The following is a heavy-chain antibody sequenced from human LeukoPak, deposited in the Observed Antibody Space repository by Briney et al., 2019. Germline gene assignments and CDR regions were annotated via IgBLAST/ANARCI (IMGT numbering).Heavy chain of an antibody. Sequence: PEGSLRLSCAASGFTFSSYSMNWVRQAPGKGLEWVSSISSSSSYIYYADSVKGRFTISRDNSKNTLYLQMNSLRAEDTAVYYCAKDGGHIVVVTAMDYFDYWGQGTLVTVSS. V-gene: IGHV3-21*04. D-gene: IGHD2-21*02. CDR2: ISSSSSYI. J-gene: IGHJ4*02. CDR1: GFTFSSYS. CDR3: AKDGGHIVVVTAMDYFDY.